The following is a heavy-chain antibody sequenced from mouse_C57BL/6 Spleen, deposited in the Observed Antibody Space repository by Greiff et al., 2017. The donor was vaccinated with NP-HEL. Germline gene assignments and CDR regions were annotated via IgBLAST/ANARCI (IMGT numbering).Heavy chain of an antibody. J-gene: IGHJ3*01. V-gene: IGHV5-6*01. Sequence: EVKVVESGGDLVKPGGSLKLSCAASGFTFSSYGMSWVRQTPDKRLEWVATISSGGSYTYYPDSVKGRFTISRDNAKNTLYLQMSSLKSEDTAMYYCARHPNYYWGQGTLVTVSA. D-gene: IGHD1-1*01. CDR1: GFTFSSYG. CDR2: ISSGGSYT. CDR3: ARHPNYY.